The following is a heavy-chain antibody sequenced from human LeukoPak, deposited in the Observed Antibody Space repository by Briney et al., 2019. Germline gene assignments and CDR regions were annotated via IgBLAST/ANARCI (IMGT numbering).Heavy chain of an antibody. Sequence: PGGSLRLSCAASGFTFSSYRMNWVRQAPGKGLEWVSYISSSSSTIYYADSVKGRFTISRDNAKNSLYLQMNSLRAEDTAVYYCAKDGPNTYYYDSRHFDYWGQGTLVPVSS. V-gene: IGHV3-48*01. J-gene: IGHJ4*02. CDR1: GFTFSSYR. D-gene: IGHD3-22*01. CDR3: AKDGPNTYYYDSRHFDY. CDR2: ISSSSSTI.